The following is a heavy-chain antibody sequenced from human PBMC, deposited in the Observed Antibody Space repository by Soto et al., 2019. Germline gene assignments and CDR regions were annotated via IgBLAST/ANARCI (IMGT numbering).Heavy chain of an antibody. Sequence: LQLQESCPGLVKPSETLSLTCTVSGASISSSTFYWGWIRQPPGKGLEWIGTVYYSGSAYYNPSLKSRLTISVDTSKNQFSLKLSSVTAADTALYYCVRHAPSRSGWANRNDYWGQGTLVTVSS. D-gene: IGHD6-19*01. CDR3: VRHAPSRSGWANRNDY. V-gene: IGHV4-39*01. CDR2: VYYSGSA. CDR1: GASISSSTFY. J-gene: IGHJ4*02.